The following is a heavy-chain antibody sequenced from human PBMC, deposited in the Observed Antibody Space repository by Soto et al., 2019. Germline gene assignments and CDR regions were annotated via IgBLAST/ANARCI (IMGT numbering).Heavy chain of an antibody. CDR3: ARPLYYGSGSPFDY. CDR2: IYYSGST. CDR1: VGSISSSSYY. Sequence: QLQLQESGPGLVKPSETLSLTCTVSVGSISSSSYYWGWIRQPPGKGLEWIGSIYYSGSTYYNPSLKSRVTISVDTSKNQFSLKLSSVTAADTAVYYCARPLYYGSGSPFDYWGQGTLVTVSS. J-gene: IGHJ4*02. D-gene: IGHD3-10*01. V-gene: IGHV4-39*01.